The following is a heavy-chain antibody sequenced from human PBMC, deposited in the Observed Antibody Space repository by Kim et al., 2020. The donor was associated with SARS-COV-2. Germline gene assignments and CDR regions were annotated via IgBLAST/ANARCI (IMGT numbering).Heavy chain of an antibody. Sequence: SETLSLTCTVSGGSISSSSYYWGWIRQPPGKGLEWIGSIYYSGSTYYNPSLKSRVTISVDTSKNQFSLKLSSVTAADTAVYYCARPYSSSEEGLQFDPWGQGTLVTVSS. CDR1: GGSISSSSYY. V-gene: IGHV4-39*01. CDR2: IYYSGST. CDR3: ARPYSSSEEGLQFDP. J-gene: IGHJ5*02. D-gene: IGHD6-13*01.